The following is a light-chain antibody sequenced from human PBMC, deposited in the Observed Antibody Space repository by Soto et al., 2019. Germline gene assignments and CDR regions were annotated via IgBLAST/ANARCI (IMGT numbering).Light chain of an antibody. CDR2: EVS. CDR3: TSFTSSSTWV. V-gene: IGLV2-14*03. Sequence: QSVLTQPASVSGSPGQSITISCTGTSSDVGGYNYVSWFQQHPGKAPKLKIYEVSNRPSGVSNRFSDSKSGYTASLTISELQAEDEADYYCTSFTSSSTWVFGGGTKVTVL. J-gene: IGLJ3*02. CDR1: SSDVGGYNY.